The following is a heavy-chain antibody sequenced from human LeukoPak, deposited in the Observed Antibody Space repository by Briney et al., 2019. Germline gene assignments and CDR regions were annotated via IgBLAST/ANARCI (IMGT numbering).Heavy chain of an antibody. D-gene: IGHD3-3*01. CDR1: GFTFSSYA. CDR2: ISGSGGST. V-gene: IGHV3-23*01. J-gene: IGHJ4*02. Sequence: GGSLRLSCAASGFTFSSYAMSWVRQAPGKGLEWVSAISGSGGSTYYADSVKGRFTISRDNSKNTLYLQMNSLRAEDTAVYYCAKDRITIFGVVIIGPLDYWGQGTLVTVSS. CDR3: AKDRITIFGVVIIGPLDY.